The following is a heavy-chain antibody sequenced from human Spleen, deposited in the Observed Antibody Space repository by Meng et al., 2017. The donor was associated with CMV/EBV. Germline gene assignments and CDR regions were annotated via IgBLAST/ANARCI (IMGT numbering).Heavy chain of an antibody. V-gene: IGHV4-61*01. J-gene: IGHJ4*02. CDR1: GGSVSSGSYY. CDR3: AGGRSETSDY. Sequence: SETLSLTCTVSGGSVSSGSYYWSWIRQPPGKGLEWIGYIYYSGTTNYNPSLKSRVTISVDTSKKQFSLKLSSVTAADTAMYYCAGGRSETSDYWGQGTLVTVSS. CDR2: IYYSGTT.